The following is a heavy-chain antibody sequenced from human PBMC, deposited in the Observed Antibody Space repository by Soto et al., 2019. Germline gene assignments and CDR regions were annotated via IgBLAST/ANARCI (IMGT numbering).Heavy chain of an antibody. Sequence: PSETLSLTCAVYGGSFSGYYWSWIRQPPGKGLEWIGEINHSGSTNYNPSLESRVTISVDTSKNQFSLKLSSVTAADTAVYYCAREAVARDSSGQLDYWGQGTLVTVSS. D-gene: IGHD3-22*01. J-gene: IGHJ4*02. CDR2: INHSGST. V-gene: IGHV4-34*01. CDR3: AREAVARDSSGQLDY. CDR1: GGSFSGYY.